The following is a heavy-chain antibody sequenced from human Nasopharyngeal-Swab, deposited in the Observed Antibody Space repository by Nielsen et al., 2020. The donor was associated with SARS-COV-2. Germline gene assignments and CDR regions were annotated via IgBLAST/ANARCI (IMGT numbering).Heavy chain of an antibody. CDR2: ISYDGTIQ. J-gene: IGHJ3*02. Sequence: GESLKISCAASGFNVTRFGMHWVRQAPGKGLQWMAFISYDGTIQYYADSVKGRFTISRDNSKNTLYLQMNSLRPEDTAVHYCARGAVAGRNAFDIWGQGTMVIVSS. CDR3: ARGAVAGRNAFDI. D-gene: IGHD6-19*01. V-gene: IGHV3-30*03. CDR1: GFNVTRFG.